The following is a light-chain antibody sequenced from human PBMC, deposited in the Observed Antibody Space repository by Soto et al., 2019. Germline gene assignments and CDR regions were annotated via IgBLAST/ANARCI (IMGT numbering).Light chain of an antibody. CDR1: FSNIGDNA. CDR2: LND. CDR3: SSYAGSNKGV. Sequence: QSVLTQPPSLSATPGQRVTISCSGSFSNIGDNAVNWYQQLPGAAPKLLIYLNDQRPSGVPDRFSGSKSGTSAFLAISGLQSEDEADYYCSSYAGSNKGVFGTGTKVTVL. J-gene: IGLJ1*01. V-gene: IGLV1-44*01.